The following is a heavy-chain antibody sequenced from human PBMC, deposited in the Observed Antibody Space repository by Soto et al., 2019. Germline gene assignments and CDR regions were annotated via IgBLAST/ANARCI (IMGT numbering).Heavy chain of an antibody. D-gene: IGHD2-2*01. V-gene: IGHV1-2*04. CDR3: ARGIVPTAAEYNWFDP. CDR2: INPDSGGT. CDR1: GYTFTGYY. Sequence: QVQLVQSGAEVKKPGASVKVSCKASGYTFTGYYLHWVRQAPGQGLEWMGWINPDSGGTNYAQKFQDWVTMTRDTSITTAYMELSRLRSDDTAVYDCARGIVPTAAEYNWFDPWGQGTLVIVSA. J-gene: IGHJ5*02.